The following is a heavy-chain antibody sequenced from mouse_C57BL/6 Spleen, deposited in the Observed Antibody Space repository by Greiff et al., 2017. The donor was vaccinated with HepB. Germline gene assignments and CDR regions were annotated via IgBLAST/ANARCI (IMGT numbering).Heavy chain of an antibody. V-gene: IGHV1-26*01. CDR3: ARESYYYGSSH. CDR1: GYTFTDYY. CDR2: INPNNGGT. D-gene: IGHD1-1*01. Sequence: VQLQQSGPELVKPGASVKISCKASGYTFTDYYMNWVKQSHGKSLEWIGDINPNNGGTSYNQKFKGKATLTVDKSSSTAYMELRSLTSEDSAVYYCARESYYYGSSHWGRGTTLTVSS. J-gene: IGHJ2*01.